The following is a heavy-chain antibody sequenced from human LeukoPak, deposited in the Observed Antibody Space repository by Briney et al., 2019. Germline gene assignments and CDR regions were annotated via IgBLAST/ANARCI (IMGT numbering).Heavy chain of an antibody. CDR2: INPASGTT. Sequence: ASVTVSCKASGYPFTSYCVHWVRQAPGQGLEWMGTINPASGTTDNAPKFQGRVTMTRDMSTSTVYMQLRSLRSEDTAVYFCARGGAGTEDFWGQGTLVTVSS. V-gene: IGHV1-46*01. CDR3: ARGGAGTEDF. CDR1: GYPFTSYC. J-gene: IGHJ4*02. D-gene: IGHD1-1*01.